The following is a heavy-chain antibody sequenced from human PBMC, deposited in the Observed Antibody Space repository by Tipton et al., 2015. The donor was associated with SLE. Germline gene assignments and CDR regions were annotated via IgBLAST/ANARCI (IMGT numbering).Heavy chain of an antibody. CDR1: GGSFSGYY. CDR3: ARHGIAVDGTGYLVY. D-gene: IGHD2-15*01. V-gene: IGHV4-59*08. J-gene: IGHJ4*02. Sequence: TLSLTCAVYGGSFSGYYWSWIRQPPGRGLEWIGYLHYGGSTDYNPSLKSRVTISVDRTKNQVSLKLSSVTAADTALYYCARHGIAVDGTGYLVYWGQGTLVTVPS. CDR2: LHYGGST.